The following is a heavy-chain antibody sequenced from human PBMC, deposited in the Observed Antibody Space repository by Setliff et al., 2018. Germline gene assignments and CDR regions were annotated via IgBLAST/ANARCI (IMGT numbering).Heavy chain of an antibody. CDR3: ARRISYYNFWSGYYDY. D-gene: IGHD3-3*01. CDR2: IYYSGST. Sequence: NPSETLSLTCTVSGGSISSSSYYWGWIRQPPGKGLEWIGSIYYSGSTYYNPSLKSRVTISVDTSKNQFSLKLRSVTAADTAVYYCARRISYYNFWSGYYDYWGQGTLVTVSS. V-gene: IGHV4-39*07. CDR1: GGSISSSSYY. J-gene: IGHJ4*02.